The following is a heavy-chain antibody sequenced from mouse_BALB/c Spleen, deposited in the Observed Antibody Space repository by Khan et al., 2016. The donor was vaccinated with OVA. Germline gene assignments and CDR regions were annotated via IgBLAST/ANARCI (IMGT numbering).Heavy chain of an antibody. J-gene: IGHJ3*01. CDR2: ITYSGST. CDR1: GYSITSDYA. CDR3: AMGRTY. Sequence: VQLKQSGPGLVKPSQSLSLTCTVTGYSITSDYAWNWLRQFPGNKLEWMGYITYSGSTSYHPFLKSRISITRDTSKNQFFLQLNSVTTEDTATYYCAMGRTYWGQGTLVTVSA. D-gene: IGHD4-1*01. V-gene: IGHV3-2*02.